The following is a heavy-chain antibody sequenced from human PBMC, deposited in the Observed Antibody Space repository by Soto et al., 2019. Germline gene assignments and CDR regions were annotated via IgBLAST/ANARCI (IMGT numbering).Heavy chain of an antibody. V-gene: IGHV4-4*07. CDR1: GGSISSYY. J-gene: IGHJ6*02. CDR2: IYTSGST. CDR3: ARDMGPYYGSGSYYNRSPYYYYYGMDV. Sequence: PSETLSLTCTVSGGSISSYYWSWIRQPAGKGLEWIGRIYTSGSTNYNPSLKSRVTMSVDTSKNQFSLKLRSVTAADTAVYYCARDMGPYYGSGSYYNRSPYYYYYGMDVWGQGTTVTVSS. D-gene: IGHD3-10*01.